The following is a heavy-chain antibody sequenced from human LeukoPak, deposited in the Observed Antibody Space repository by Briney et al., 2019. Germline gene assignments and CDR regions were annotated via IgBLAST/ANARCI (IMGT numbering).Heavy chain of an antibody. V-gene: IGHV1-46*01. J-gene: IGHJ4*02. CDR2: INPSGGST. CDR3: AREGGNTYYYGSGSLGAYYFDY. D-gene: IGHD3-10*01. Sequence: ASVKVSCKASGYTFTGYYMHWVRQAPGQGLEWMGIINPSGGSTSYAQKFQGRVTMTRDMSTSTVYMELSSLRSEDTAVYYCAREGGNTYYYGSGSLGAYYFDYWGQGTLVTVSS. CDR1: GYTFTGYY.